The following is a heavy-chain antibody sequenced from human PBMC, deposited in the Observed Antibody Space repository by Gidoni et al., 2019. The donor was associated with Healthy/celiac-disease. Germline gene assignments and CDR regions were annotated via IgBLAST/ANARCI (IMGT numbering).Heavy chain of an antibody. CDR1: GFTFSSYA. CDR3: ARDPVGATTSFDY. CDR2: ISYDGSNK. J-gene: IGHJ4*02. V-gene: IGHV3-30-3*01. D-gene: IGHD1-26*01. Sequence: QVQLVESGGGVVQPGRSLRLSCAASGFTFSSYAMHWVRQAPGKGLGWVAVISYDGSNKYYADSVKGRFTISRDNSKNTLYLQMNSLRAEDTAVYYCARDPVGATTSFDYWGQGTLVTVSS.